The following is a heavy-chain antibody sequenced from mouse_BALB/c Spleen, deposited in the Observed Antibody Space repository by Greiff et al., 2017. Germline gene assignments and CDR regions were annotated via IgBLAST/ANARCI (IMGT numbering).Heavy chain of an antibody. Sequence: DVKLVESGGGLVQPGGSLKLSCAASGFTFSSYTMSWVRQTPEKRLEWVAYISNGGGSTYYPDTVKGRFTISRDNAKNTLYLQMSSLKSEDTAMYYCARRDYGFLFDYWGQGTTLTVSS. J-gene: IGHJ2*01. CDR1: GFTFSSYT. CDR3: ARRDYGFLFDY. V-gene: IGHV5-12-2*01. CDR2: ISNGGGST. D-gene: IGHD1-2*01.